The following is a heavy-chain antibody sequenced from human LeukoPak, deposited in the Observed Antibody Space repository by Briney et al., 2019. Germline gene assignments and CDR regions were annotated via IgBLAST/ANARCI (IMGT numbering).Heavy chain of an antibody. J-gene: IGHJ4*02. V-gene: IGHV3-74*01. Sequence: GGSLRLSCAASGFTFSSYWMHWVRQAPGKGLVWVSRINSDGSSTSYADSVKGRLTISRDNAKNTLYLQMNSLRAEDTTVYYCARKVVAAGNDIDYWGPGTLVTVSS. CDR1: GFTFSSYW. CDR2: INSDGSST. D-gene: IGHD2-15*01. CDR3: ARKVVAAGNDIDY.